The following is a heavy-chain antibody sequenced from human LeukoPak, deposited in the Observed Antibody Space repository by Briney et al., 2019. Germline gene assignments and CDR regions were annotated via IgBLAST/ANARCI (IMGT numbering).Heavy chain of an antibody. D-gene: IGHD2-15*01. CDR1: GFSFDDYG. J-gene: IGHJ4*02. CDR3: AKDWGSTPTYYFDY. Sequence: PGGSLRLSCAASGFSFDDYGMSWVRQAPGKGLEWVSAISGSGGYTYYADSVKGRFTISRDNSKDTLYLQMNSLRAEDTAVYYCAKDWGSTPTYYFDYWGQGTLVTVSS. V-gene: IGHV3-23*01. CDR2: ISGSGGYT.